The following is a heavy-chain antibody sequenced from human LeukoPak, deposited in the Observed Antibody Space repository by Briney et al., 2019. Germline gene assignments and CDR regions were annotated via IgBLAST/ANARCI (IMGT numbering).Heavy chain of an antibody. CDR3: ARAGGSVLRYIDWFDP. D-gene: IGHD3-9*01. J-gene: IGHJ5*02. Sequence: GGSLRLSCAASGFTFSSYSMNWVRQAPGKGLEWVSSISSSSSYIYYADSVKGRFTISRDNAKNSLYLQMNSLRAEDTAVYYCARAGGSVLRYIDWFDPWGQGTLVTVSS. CDR1: GFTFSSYS. V-gene: IGHV3-21*01. CDR2: ISSSSSYI.